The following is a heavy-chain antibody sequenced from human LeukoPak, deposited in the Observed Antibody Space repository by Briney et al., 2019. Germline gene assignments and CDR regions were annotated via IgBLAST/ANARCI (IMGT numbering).Heavy chain of an antibody. V-gene: IGHV3-49*04. D-gene: IGHD6-13*01. J-gene: IGHJ4*02. CDR3: TRAAAAGTGPLDY. Sequence: GGSLRLSCTASGFTFGDYAMSWVRQAPGKGLEWVGFIRSKAYGGTTEYAASVKGRFTISRDDSKSIAYLQMNSLKTEDTAVYYCTRAAAAGTGPLDYWGQGTLVTVSS. CDR2: IRSKAYGGTT. CDR1: GFTFGDYA.